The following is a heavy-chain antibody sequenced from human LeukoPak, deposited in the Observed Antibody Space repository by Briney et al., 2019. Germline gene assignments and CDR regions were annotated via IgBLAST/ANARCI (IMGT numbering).Heavy chain of an antibody. CDR2: IIPIFGTA. J-gene: IGHJ4*02. CDR1: GGTFSSYA. V-gene: IGHV1-69*06. Sequence: SVKVSCKASGGTFSSYAISWVRQAPGQGLEWMGGIIPIFGTANYAQKFQGRVTMTEDTSTDTAYMELSSLRSEDTAVYYCATLQYSGSYYFDYWGQGTLVTVSS. D-gene: IGHD1-26*01. CDR3: ATLQYSGSYYFDY.